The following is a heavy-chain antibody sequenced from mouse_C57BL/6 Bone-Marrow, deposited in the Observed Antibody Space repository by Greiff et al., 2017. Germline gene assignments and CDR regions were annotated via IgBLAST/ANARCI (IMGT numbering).Heavy chain of an antibody. CDR3: ARRRSYLYYYAMDY. J-gene: IGHJ4*01. D-gene: IGHD2-12*01. CDR2: ISSGSSTI. CDR1: GFTFSDYG. V-gene: IGHV5-17*01. Sequence: EVKLMESGGGLVKPGGSLKLSCAASGFTFSDYGMHWVRQAPEKGLEWVAYISSGSSTISYADTVKGRFTISRDNAKNTLFLQMTSMRSEDTAVYYCARRRSYLYYYAMDYWGKGTSVTVSS.